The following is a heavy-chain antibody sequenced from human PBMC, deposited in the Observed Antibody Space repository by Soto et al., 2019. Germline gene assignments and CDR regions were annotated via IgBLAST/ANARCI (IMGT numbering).Heavy chain of an antibody. CDR3: AKGGTYYFDS. CDR1: GASISNFY. D-gene: IGHD3-16*01. J-gene: IGHJ4*02. CDR2: LYTRGTT. V-gene: IGHV4-4*07. Sequence: KPSETLSLTCSVSGASISNFYWSWIRQSAGKGLEWIGRLYTRGTTDYNPSLKSRVTMSIDTSKNRVSLSLTSVTAADTAVYYCAKGGTYYFDSWGQGIVVT.